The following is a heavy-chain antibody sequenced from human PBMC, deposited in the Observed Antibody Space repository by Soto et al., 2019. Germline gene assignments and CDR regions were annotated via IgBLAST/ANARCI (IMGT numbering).Heavy chain of an antibody. D-gene: IGHD6-13*01. J-gene: IGHJ5*02. CDR3: ARHPERIAEIGWFDP. CDR2: ISRSSSTI. Sequence: EVQLVESGGGLVQPGGSLRLSCAASGFTFSSYSMNWVRQAPGKGLEWVAYISRSSSTIYYADSVKGRFTISRDNAKNSRYLQMNSLRAEDTAVYYCARHPERIAEIGWFDPWGQGTLVTVSS. V-gene: IGHV3-48*01. CDR1: GFTFSSYS.